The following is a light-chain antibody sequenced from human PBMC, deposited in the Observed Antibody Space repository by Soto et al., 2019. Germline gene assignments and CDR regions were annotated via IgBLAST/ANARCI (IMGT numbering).Light chain of an antibody. V-gene: IGKV2-30*02. J-gene: IGKJ1*01. Sequence: DVVMTQSPLSLPVTLGQPASISCRSSYSLIHSDGDTYLNWFQQRPGQSPRRLVYDVSNRYSRVPDGFSGSGSATDFTLKISRVEAEDVGIYYCMQGTHWPWTFGQGTEVEIK. CDR2: DVS. CDR1: YSLIHSDGDTY. CDR3: MQGTHWPWT.